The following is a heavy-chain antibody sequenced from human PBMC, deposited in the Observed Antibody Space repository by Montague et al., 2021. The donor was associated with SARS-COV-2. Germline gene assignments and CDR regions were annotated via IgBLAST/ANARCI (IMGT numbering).Heavy chain of an antibody. CDR3: ARHHSRDTIVGVAKMNWFDP. D-gene: IGHD3-3*01. Sequence: SETLSLTCTVSGGSISSSSYYWGWIRQPPGKGLEWIGSIYYSGSTYYNPSLKSRVTISVDTSKNQFSLKLSSVTAADTAVYYCARHHSRDTIVGVAKMNWFDPWGQGTLVTVSS. CDR1: GGSISSSSYY. CDR2: IYYSGST. V-gene: IGHV4-39*01. J-gene: IGHJ5*02.